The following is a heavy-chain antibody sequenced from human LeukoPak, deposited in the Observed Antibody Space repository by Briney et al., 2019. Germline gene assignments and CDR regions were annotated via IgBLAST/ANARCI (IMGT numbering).Heavy chain of an antibody. CDR3: ARGFGSGTSPIDL. J-gene: IGHJ5*02. D-gene: IGHD3-10*01. CDR2: IYATDLT. Sequence: SETLSLTCTVSGRSIRSVYWNWIRQSAGKGLEWIGRIYATDLTNYNPSLKSRVTLSVDMSKNELSRTLKSVTAADTAVYYCARGFGSGTSPIDLWGQGALVTVSS. V-gene: IGHV4-4*07. CDR1: GRSIRSVY.